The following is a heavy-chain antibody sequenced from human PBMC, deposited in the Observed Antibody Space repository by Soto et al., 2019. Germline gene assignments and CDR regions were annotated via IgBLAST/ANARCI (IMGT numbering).Heavy chain of an antibody. CDR2: IYYTGSS. Sequence: SETLSLTCTVSGGSISSGDYYWSWIRQPPGKGLEWIGYIYYTGSSYYDPSLKSRVTISVDTSKNQFSLRLNSVTAADTAVYYCARVGRGANYESSGYIDNWGQGTLVTVSS. D-gene: IGHD3-22*01. CDR3: ARVGRGANYESSGYIDN. V-gene: IGHV4-30-4*01. J-gene: IGHJ4*02. CDR1: GGSISSGDYY.